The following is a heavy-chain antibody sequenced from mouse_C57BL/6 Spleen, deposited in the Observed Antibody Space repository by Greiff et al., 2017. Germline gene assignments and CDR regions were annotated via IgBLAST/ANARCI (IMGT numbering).Heavy chain of an antibody. V-gene: IGHV1-52*01. Sequence: VQLQQPGAELVRPGSSVKLSCKASGYTFTSYWMHWVKQRPIQGLEWIGNIDPSDSETHYNQKFKDKATLTVDKSSSTAYMQLSSLTSEDSAVYYGARGVTTVVATDWYFDVWGTGTTVTVSS. J-gene: IGHJ1*03. D-gene: IGHD1-1*01. CDR1: GYTFTSYW. CDR3: ARGVTTVVATDWYFDV. CDR2: IDPSDSET.